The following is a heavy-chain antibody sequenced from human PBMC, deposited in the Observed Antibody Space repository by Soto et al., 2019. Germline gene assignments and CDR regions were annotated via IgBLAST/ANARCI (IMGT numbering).Heavy chain of an antibody. CDR1: GGSISSYY. CDR2: IYYSGST. Sequence: SETLSLTCTVSGGSISSYYWSWIRQPPGKGLEWIGYIYYSGSTNYNPSLKSRVTTSVDTSKNHFSLKLSSVTAADTAVYYCARRWGTGGTKFDYWGQGTLVTVSS. J-gene: IGHJ4*02. CDR3: ARRWGTGGTKFDY. D-gene: IGHD1-7*01. V-gene: IGHV4-59*08.